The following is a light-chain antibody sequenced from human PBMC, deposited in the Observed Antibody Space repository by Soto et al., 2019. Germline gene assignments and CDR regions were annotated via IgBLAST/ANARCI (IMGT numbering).Light chain of an antibody. V-gene: IGKV3D-15*01. CDR3: QQYNNRPPIT. CDR2: GAS. J-gene: IGKJ5*01. Sequence: EIVMTQSPVTLSVSPGESATLSCRASQSVGSNLAWYQQRPGQAPRLLIYGASTRATGIPVRFSGSGSGTEFTLTISGLQSEDFGVYLCQQYNNRPPITFGQGTQLEIK. CDR1: QSVGSN.